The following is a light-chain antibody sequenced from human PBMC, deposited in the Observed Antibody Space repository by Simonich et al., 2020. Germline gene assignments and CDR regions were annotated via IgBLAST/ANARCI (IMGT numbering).Light chain of an antibody. CDR2: GAS. Sequence: EIVMTQSPATLSVSPGERATLSCRASQSVSSNLAWYQQKPGQAPRLLIYGASTRATGIPARFSGSGSGTDFTLTINSLEAEDAATYYCHQSSSLPHTFGQGTKLEIK. V-gene: IGKV3-15*01. J-gene: IGKJ2*01. CDR1: QSVSSN. CDR3: HQSSSLPHT.